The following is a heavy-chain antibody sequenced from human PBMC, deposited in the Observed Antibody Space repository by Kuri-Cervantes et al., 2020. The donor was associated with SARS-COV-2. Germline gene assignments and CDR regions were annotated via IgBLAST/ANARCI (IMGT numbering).Heavy chain of an antibody. CDR2: IRYDGSNK. Sequence: GGSLRLSCAASGFTFSSYGMHWVRQAPGKGLEWVAFIRYDGSNKYYADSVKGRFTISRDNSKNMLYLQMNSLRAENTAVYYCAKDSAEVGGQTLMNWFDPWGHGTLVTVSS. V-gene: IGHV3-30*02. J-gene: IGHJ5*02. CDR3: AKDSAEVGGQTLMNWFDP. CDR1: GFTFSSYG. D-gene: IGHD3-16*01.